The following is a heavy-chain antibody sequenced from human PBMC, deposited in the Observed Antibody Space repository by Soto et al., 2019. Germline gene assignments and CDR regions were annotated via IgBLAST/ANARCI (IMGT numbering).Heavy chain of an antibody. J-gene: IGHJ6*02. D-gene: IGHD3-10*01. CDR3: AREPVRDYGSGSYRLYGMDG. V-gene: IGHV1-18*04. CDR2: ISAYNGNT. Sequence: GASADASFKSPGSTFTSYCISWVRRAPRQGLAWMGWISAYNGNTNYAQKLQGRVTRTTDTSTSTAYMELRSLRSDDAAVYYCAREPVRDYGSGSYRLYGMDGWGQGTTGSVSS. CDR1: GSTFTSYC.